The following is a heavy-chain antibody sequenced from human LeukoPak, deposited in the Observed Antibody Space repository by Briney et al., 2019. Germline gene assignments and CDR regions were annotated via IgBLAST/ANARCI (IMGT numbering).Heavy chain of an antibody. D-gene: IGHD5-24*01. CDR1: GGSNSSYY. CDR3: ARCVFLEDGYPESPYYYYGMDV. V-gene: IGHV4-4*07. CDR2: IYTSGST. Sequence: PSETLSLSCTVSGGSNSSYYWSWIRQPAGKGLEWIGRIYTSGSTNYNPSLKSRVTMSVDTSKNQFSLKLSSVTAADTAVYYCARCVFLEDGYPESPYYYYGMDVGGQGTTVTVSS. J-gene: IGHJ6*02.